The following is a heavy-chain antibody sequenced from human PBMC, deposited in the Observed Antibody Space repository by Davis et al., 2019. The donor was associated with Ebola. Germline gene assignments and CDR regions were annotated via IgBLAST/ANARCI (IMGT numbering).Heavy chain of an antibody. D-gene: IGHD3-10*01. CDR2: IYYSGST. CDR3: ARGSRVLWFGELNWFDP. Sequence: SETLSLTCAVSGGSISSSNWWSWVRQHPGKGLEWIGYIYYSGSTYYNPSLKSRVTISVDTSKNQFSLKLSSVTAADTAVYYCARGSRVLWFGELNWFDPWGQGTLVTVSS. V-gene: IGHV4-31*11. CDR1: GGSISSSNW. J-gene: IGHJ5*02.